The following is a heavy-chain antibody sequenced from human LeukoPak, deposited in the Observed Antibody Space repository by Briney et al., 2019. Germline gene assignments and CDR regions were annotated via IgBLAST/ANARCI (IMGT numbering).Heavy chain of an antibody. CDR2: IKQDCSEK. CDR3: HNAGALWFGELYHY. CDR1: GFTFSSYW. D-gene: IGHD3-10*01. J-gene: IGHJ4*02. Sequence: GGSLRLSCAASGFTFSSYWMSWVRQAPGQGLEWVANIKQDCSEKYYMDSVKGRFTISRDNAKNSLFLQMNSPRAEATAVYYCHNAGALWFGELYHYWGQGTLVTVSS. V-gene: IGHV3-7*01.